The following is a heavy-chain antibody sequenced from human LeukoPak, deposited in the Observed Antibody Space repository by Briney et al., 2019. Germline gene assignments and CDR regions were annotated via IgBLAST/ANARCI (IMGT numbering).Heavy chain of an antibody. D-gene: IGHD3-10*01. V-gene: IGHV3-30*02. CDR1: GFTFSSYG. CDR3: AVCGSGSYTNARLDY. CDR2: IRYDGSNK. Sequence: GGSLRLSCAASGFTFSSYGVHWVRQAPGKGLEWVAFIRYDGSNKYYADSVKGRFTISRDNSKNTLYLQMNSLRAEDTAVYYCAVCGSGSYTNARLDYWGQGTLVTVSS. J-gene: IGHJ4*02.